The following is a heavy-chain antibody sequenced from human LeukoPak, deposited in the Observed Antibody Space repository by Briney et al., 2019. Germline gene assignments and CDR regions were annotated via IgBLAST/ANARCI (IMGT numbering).Heavy chain of an antibody. Sequence: GASVTVSCKASGYTFTGYYMRWVRHAPGQGLEWIGRINPNSGGTNYAQKFQCRVTMTRDTSIITACIELSRLTSDDTAVYYCARGAQVAGTFYYYYYMDVWGKGTTVTVSS. CDR3: ARGAQVAGTFYYYYYMDV. V-gene: IGHV1-2*06. CDR1: GYTFTGYY. D-gene: IGHD6-19*01. CDR2: INPNSGGT. J-gene: IGHJ6*03.